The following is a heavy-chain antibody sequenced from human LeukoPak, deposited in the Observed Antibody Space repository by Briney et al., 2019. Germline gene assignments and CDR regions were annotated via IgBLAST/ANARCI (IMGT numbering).Heavy chain of an antibody. CDR2: IYSGGST. V-gene: IGHV3-53*01. J-gene: IGHJ5*02. CDR1: GFTVSSNY. D-gene: IGHD3-10*01. CDR3: ARAFDHYGSGSYYDVWHWFDP. Sequence: GGSLRLSCAASGFTVSSNYMSWVRQAPGKGLEWVSVIYSGGSTYHADSVRGRFTISRDNAKNTLYLQMNSLRAEDTAVYYCARAFDHYGSGSYYDVWHWFDPWGQGTLVTVSS.